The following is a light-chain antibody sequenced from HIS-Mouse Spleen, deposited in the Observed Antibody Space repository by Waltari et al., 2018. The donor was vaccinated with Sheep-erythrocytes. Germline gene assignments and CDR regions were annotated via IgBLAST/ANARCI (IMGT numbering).Light chain of an antibody. V-gene: IGKV3-15*01. J-gene: IGKJ2*02. CDR1: QSVSSN. CDR3: QQYNNWPPGT. Sequence: EIVMTQSPVTLSVSPGERATLSCRASQSVSSNLAWYQQKPGQAPRLRIYGASTRATGIPARFSGSGSGTEFTLTISSMQSEDFAVYYCQQYNNWPPGTFGQGTKLEIK. CDR2: GAS.